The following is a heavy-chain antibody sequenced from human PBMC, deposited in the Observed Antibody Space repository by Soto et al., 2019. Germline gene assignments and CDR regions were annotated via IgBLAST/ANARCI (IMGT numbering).Heavy chain of an antibody. CDR1: GDTFDTFA. CDR3: ARSKVREQLGGNYYYTLDV. CDR2: IIPLFRTP. J-gene: IGHJ6*03. Sequence: QVQLVQSGAEVIKPGSSVKVSCKASGDTFDTFAISWVRQAPGQGLEWMGGIIPLFRTPRYGQKFQGRVTITADESTATAYRELSSLRSEDTAVYYCARSKVREQLGGNYYYTLDVWGQGTTVTVSS. V-gene: IGHV1-69*12. D-gene: IGHD1-1*01.